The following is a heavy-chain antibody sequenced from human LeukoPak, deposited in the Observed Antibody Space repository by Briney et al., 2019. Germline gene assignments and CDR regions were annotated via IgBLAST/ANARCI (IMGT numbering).Heavy chain of an antibody. CDR2: IYYSGST. CDR3: ARSVEVTTIFGFDP. Sequence: SETLSLTCTVSGGSIGSYYWSWIRQPPGKGLEWIGYIYYSGSTNYNPSLKSRVTISVDTSKNQFSLKLSSVTAADTAVYYCARSVEVTTIFGFDPWGQGTLVTVSS. V-gene: IGHV4-59*08. CDR1: GGSIGSYY. J-gene: IGHJ5*02. D-gene: IGHD5-24*01.